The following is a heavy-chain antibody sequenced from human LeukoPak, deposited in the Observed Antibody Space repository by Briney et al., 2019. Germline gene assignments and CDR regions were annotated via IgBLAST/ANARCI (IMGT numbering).Heavy chain of an antibody. CDR3: ARGGVNYKIAGP. D-gene: IGHD3-10*01. J-gene: IGHJ5*02. V-gene: IGHV4-59*01. CDR2: IYYSGST. Sequence: SETLSLTCTVSGGSITSYYWSWIRQPPGKGLEWIGYIYYSGSTNYNPSLRSRVTISVDTSKNQFSLKLSSVTAADTAVYYCARGGVNYKIAGPWGQGALVTVSS. CDR1: GGSITSYY.